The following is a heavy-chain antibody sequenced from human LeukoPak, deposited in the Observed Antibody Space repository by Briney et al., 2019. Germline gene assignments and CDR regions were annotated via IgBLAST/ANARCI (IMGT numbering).Heavy chain of an antibody. CDR2: IRGDNGNT. V-gene: IGHV1-18*01. J-gene: IGHJ4*02. Sequence: ASVKVSCKASGYTFSNYGISWVRQAPGQGLEWVGWIRGDNGNTNYAQKFQGRVTMTTGTSTSTAYMELRSLRSDDTAVYYCARVAVGSSSWAFDYWGQGTLVTVSS. D-gene: IGHD6-13*01. CDR3: ARVAVGSSSWAFDY. CDR1: GYTFSNYG.